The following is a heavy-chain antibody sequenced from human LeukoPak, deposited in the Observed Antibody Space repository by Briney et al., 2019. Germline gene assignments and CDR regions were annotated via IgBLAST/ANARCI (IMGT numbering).Heavy chain of an antibody. V-gene: IGHV4-34*01. CDR2: INHSGST. CDR1: GGSFSGYY. CDR3: ARDSSGWEGEYYYYYMDV. J-gene: IGHJ6*03. D-gene: IGHD6-19*01. Sequence: SETLSLTCAVYGGSFSGYYWSWIRQPPGKGLEWIGEINHSGSTNYNPSLKSRVTISVDTSKNQFSLKLSSVTAADTAVYYCARDSSGWEGEYYYYYMDVWGKGTTVTISS.